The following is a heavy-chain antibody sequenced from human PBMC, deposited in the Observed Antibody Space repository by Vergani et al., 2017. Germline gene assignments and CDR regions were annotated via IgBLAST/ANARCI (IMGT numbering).Heavy chain of an antibody. Sequence: EVQLVQSGAEVKKPGATVKISCKVSGYTFTDYYMHWVQQAPGKGIEGRGRVDPEDGETIYTETSQGRVTITADTSTDTAYMELSSLRSEYTAVYYCATVYFPYIRDGYNASDYWGEGTLVTVSS. CDR1: GYTFTDYY. J-gene: IGHJ4*02. V-gene: IGHV1-69-2*01. CDR2: VDPEDGET. D-gene: IGHD5-24*01. CDR3: ATVYFPYIRDGYNASDY.